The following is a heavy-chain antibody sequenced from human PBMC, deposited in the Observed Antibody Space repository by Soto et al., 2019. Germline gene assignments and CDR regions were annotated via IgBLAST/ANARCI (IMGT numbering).Heavy chain of an antibody. Sequence: GGSLRLSCAASGFTFSDYYMSWIRQAPGKGLEWVSYISSSGSTIYYADSVKGRFTISRDNAKNSLYLQMNSLRAEDTAVYYCARAPSAMAPYLAYWGQGTLVTVSA. CDR2: ISSSGSTI. J-gene: IGHJ4*02. V-gene: IGHV3-11*01. D-gene: IGHD5-18*01. CDR3: ARAPSAMAPYLAY. CDR1: GFTFSDYY.